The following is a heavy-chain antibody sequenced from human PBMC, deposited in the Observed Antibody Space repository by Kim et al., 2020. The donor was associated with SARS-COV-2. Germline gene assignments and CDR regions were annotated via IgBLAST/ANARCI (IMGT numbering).Heavy chain of an antibody. CDR1: GFTFDDYA. J-gene: IGHJ2*01. Sequence: GGSLRLSCAASGFTFDDYAMHWVRQAPGKGLEWVSGISWNSGSIGYADSVKGRFTISRDNAKNSLYPQMNSLRAEDTALYYCAKLHGSSSWYWYFDLWGRGTLVTVSS. V-gene: IGHV3-9*01. D-gene: IGHD6-13*01. CDR3: AKLHGSSSWYWYFDL. CDR2: ISWNSGSI.